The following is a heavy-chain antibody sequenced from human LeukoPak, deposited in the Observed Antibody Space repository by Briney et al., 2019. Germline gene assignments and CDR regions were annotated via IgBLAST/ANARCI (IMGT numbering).Heavy chain of an antibody. V-gene: IGHV1-8*03. D-gene: IGHD1-26*01. J-gene: IGHJ3*02. CDR1: GYTFTSYD. Sequence: ASVKVSCKASGYTFTSYDIIWVRQATGQGLEWMGWMNPNSGNTGYAQKFQGRVTITRNTSISTAYMELSSLRSEDTAVYYCARGRSGSYYVDAFDIWGQGTMVTVSS. CDR2: MNPNSGNT. CDR3: ARGRSGSYYVDAFDI.